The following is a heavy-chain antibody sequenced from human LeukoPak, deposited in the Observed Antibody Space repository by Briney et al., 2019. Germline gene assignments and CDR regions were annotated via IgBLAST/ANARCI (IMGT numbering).Heavy chain of an antibody. CDR3: AGIQYYYDSSGYYPEYYYYYYMDV. J-gene: IGHJ6*03. V-gene: IGHV4-59*01. Sequence: PSETLSLTCTVSGGSISSYYWSWIRQPPGKGLEWIGYIYYSGSTNYNPSLKSRVTISVDTSKNQFSLKLSSVTAADTAVYYCAGIQYYYDSSGYYPEYYYYYYMDVSGKGTTVTVSS. CDR2: IYYSGST. CDR1: GGSISSYY. D-gene: IGHD3-22*01.